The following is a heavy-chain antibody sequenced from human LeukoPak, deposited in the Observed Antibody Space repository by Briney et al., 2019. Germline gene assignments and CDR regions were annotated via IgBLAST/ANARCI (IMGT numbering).Heavy chain of an antibody. CDR1: GFTFSSYG. CDR2: ISYDGSNK. D-gene: IGHD3-3*01. Sequence: GGSLRLSCAASGFTFSSYGMHWVRQAPGKGLEWVAVISYDGSNKYYADSVKGRFTISRDNSKNTLYLQMNSLRAEDTAVYYCARVAYYDFWSGYYRNLYYFDYWGQGTLVTVSS. V-gene: IGHV3-30*03. CDR3: ARVAYYDFWSGYYRNLYYFDY. J-gene: IGHJ4*02.